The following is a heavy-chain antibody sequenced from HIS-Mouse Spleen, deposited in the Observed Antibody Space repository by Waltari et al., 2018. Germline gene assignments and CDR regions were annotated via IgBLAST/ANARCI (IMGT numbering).Heavy chain of an antibody. V-gene: IGHV4-39*07. D-gene: IGHD3-16*01. CDR3: ARDGGSGYYFDY. Sequence: QLQLQESGPGLVKPSETLSLTCTVSGGSISSSSYYWGWIRQPPGKGLEWIGSIYYSGSTYYNPSLKSRVTISVDTSKNQFSLKLSSVTAADTAVYYCARDGGSGYYFDYWGQGTLVTVSS. CDR2: IYYSGST. J-gene: IGHJ4*02. CDR1: GGSISSSSYY.